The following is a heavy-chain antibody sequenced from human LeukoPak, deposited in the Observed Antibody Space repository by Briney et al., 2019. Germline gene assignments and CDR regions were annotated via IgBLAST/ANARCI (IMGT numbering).Heavy chain of an antibody. V-gene: IGHV4-34*01. CDR3: ARGDWFGELVED. D-gene: IGHD3-10*01. Sequence: SETLSLTCAVYGGSFSGYYWSWIRQTPGKGLEWIGEINHSGSSNYNPSLKSRVTISVDTSKNQFSLKLSSVTAADTAVYYCARGDWFGELVEDWGQGTLVTVSS. J-gene: IGHJ4*02. CDR1: GGSFSGYY. CDR2: INHSGSS.